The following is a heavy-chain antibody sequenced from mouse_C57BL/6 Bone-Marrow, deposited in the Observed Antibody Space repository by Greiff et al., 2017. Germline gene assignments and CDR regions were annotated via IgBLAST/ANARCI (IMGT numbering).Heavy chain of an antibody. D-gene: IGHD1-1*01. V-gene: IGHV3-6*01. J-gene: IGHJ2*01. CDR2: ISYDGSN. CDR1: GYSITSGYY. Sequence: EVQRVESGPGLVKPSQSLSLTCSVTGYSITSGYYWNWIRQFPGNKLEWMGYISYDGSNNYNPSLKNRISITRDTSKNQFFLKLNSVTTEDTATYYGARGTHYYGSSYYFDYWGQGTTLTVSS. CDR3: ARGTHYYGSSYYFDY.